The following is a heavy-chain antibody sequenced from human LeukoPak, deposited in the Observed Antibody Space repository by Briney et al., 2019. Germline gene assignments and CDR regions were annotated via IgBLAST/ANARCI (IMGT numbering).Heavy chain of an antibody. Sequence: GGSLRLSCATSGFTFSSYAMSWVRQAPGKGLEWVSAISGSGGSTYYADSVKGRFTISRDNSKNTLYLQMNSLRAEDTAVYYCAKDIRDYGDYLHDYWGQGTLVTVSS. D-gene: IGHD4-17*01. CDR3: AKDIRDYGDYLHDY. J-gene: IGHJ4*02. CDR1: GFTFSSYA. CDR2: ISGSGGST. V-gene: IGHV3-23*01.